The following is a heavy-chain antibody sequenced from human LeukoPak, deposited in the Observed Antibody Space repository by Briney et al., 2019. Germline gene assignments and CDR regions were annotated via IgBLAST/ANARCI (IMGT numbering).Heavy chain of an antibody. J-gene: IGHJ4*02. D-gene: IGHD6-13*01. V-gene: IGHV3-53*01. CDR2: IYSRGGT. CDR3: ARDPPGIAASGTYY. Sequence: GGSLRLSCAVSGFSVSNNYMNWVRQAPGKGLEWVSLIYSRGGTSYADSMKGRFTISRDSSKNTLFLQMNSLRVEDTAVYYCARDPPGIAASGTYYWGQGTLVTVSS. CDR1: GFSVSNNY.